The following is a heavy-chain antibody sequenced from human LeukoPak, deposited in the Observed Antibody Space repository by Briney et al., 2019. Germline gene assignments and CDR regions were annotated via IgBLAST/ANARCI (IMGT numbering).Heavy chain of an antibody. CDR2: IYYSGST. CDR3: ARETLYSGYDQGFDY. D-gene: IGHD5-12*01. V-gene: IGHV4-59*01. Sequence: SETLSLTCTVSGGSSSRYYWSWIRQPPGKGLEWIGYIYYSGSTNYNPSLKSRVTISVDTSKNQFSLKLSSVTAADTAVYYCARETLYSGYDQGFDYWGQGTLVTVSS. CDR1: GGSSSRYY. J-gene: IGHJ4*02.